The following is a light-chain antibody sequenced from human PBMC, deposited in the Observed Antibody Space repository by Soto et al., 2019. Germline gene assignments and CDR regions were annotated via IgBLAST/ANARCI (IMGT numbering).Light chain of an antibody. V-gene: IGKV3D-20*02. Sequence: EIVLTQSPGTLSLSPGERATLSCRASQSVSSSYLAWYQQKPGQAPRLLIYGASSRATGIPDRFSGGGSGTDFTLTISSLEPEDFAVYYCQQRSSWPPTFGGGTKVDIK. CDR2: GAS. CDR3: QQRSSWPPT. J-gene: IGKJ4*01. CDR1: QSVSSSY.